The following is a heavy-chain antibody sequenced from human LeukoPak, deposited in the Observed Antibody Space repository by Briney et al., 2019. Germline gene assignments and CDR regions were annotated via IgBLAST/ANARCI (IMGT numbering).Heavy chain of an antibody. CDR1: GYTFTSYD. CDR3: ARGRRLRGWYPNNWFDP. J-gene: IGHJ5*02. D-gene: IGHD6-19*01. V-gene: IGHV1-8*01. Sequence: ASVKVSCKASGYTFTSYDINWVRQAPGQGLEWMGWMNPNSGNTVYAQKFQGRVTMTRNTSISTAYMELSSLRSEDTAVYYCARGRRLRGWYPNNWFDPWGQGTLVTVSS. CDR2: MNPNSGNT.